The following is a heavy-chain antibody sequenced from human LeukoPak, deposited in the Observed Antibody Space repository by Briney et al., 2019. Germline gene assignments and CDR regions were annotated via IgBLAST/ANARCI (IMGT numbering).Heavy chain of an antibody. CDR3: AREDEDTGSDY. Sequence: SQTLSLTYSVSGASISRGTYHWSWIRQAAGKGLEWIGRIYSSGAPSYNPSLQSRVTISGDTSKNQFALKLTSVTAADTAVYYCAREDEDTGSDYWGQGILVTVSS. CDR1: GASISRGTYH. V-gene: IGHV4-61*02. D-gene: IGHD5-18*01. J-gene: IGHJ4*02. CDR2: IYSSGAP.